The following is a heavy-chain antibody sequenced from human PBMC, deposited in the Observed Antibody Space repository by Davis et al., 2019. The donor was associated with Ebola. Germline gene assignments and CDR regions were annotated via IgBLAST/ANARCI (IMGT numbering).Heavy chain of an antibody. CDR2: ISAYSGSA. CDR1: GYSFTTYG. V-gene: IGHV1-18*01. J-gene: IGHJ5*01. Sequence: AASVKVSCKASGYSFTTYGITWVRQAPGQGLEWMGWISAYSGSANYAHNLQGRVTMTKEISTTTAYMELRNLTSDDTAVYYCARGLAAAGLDSWGQGTLVTVSS. D-gene: IGHD6-13*01. CDR3: ARGLAAAGLDS.